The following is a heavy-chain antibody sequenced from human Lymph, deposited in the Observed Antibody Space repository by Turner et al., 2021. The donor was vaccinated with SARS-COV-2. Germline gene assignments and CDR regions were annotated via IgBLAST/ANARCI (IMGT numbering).Heavy chain of an antibody. CDR2: INPIGGST. V-gene: IGHV1-46*01. J-gene: IGHJ6*02. CDR3: ARDPPIQIWVDYFYYGMDV. CDR1: GYTFTSYY. D-gene: IGHD5-18*01. Sequence: QVQLVQSGAEVKKPGASVKVSCKASGYTFTSYYMHWVQQAPGQGLEWMGIINPIGGSTTYAQKFQGRVTMTRDTSTSTVYMELSSLRSEDTAVYYCARDPPIQIWVDYFYYGMDVWGQGTTVTVSS.